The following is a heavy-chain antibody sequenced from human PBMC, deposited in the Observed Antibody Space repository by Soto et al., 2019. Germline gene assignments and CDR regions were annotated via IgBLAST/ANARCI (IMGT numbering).Heavy chain of an antibody. V-gene: IGHV4-30-4*01. J-gene: IGHJ5*02. CDR3: ARGDPVSNIAVAGTGNWFDP. CDR2: IYYSGST. Sequence: PSETLSLTCTVSGGSISSGDYYWSWIRQPPGKGLEWIGYIYYSGSTYYNPSLKSRVTISVDTSKNQFSLKLSSVTAADTAVYYCARGDPVSNIAVAGTGNWFDPWGQGTLVIVSS. CDR1: GGSISSGDYY. D-gene: IGHD6-19*01.